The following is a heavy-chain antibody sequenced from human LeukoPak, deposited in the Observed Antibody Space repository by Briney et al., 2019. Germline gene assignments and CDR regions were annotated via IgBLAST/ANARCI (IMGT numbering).Heavy chain of an antibody. V-gene: IGHV3-30*04. CDR2: ISFDGNIK. D-gene: IGHD6-13*01. J-gene: IGHJ4*02. Sequence: PGGSLRLSCTVSGFTVSSNSMSWVRQAPGKGLEWVAVISFDGNIKHYADSVRGRFTISRDNSKNTLFLQMNSLRPEDTAVYYCARGHSSSWSFFDYWGQGTLVTVSS. CDR3: ARGHSSSWSFFDY. CDR1: GFTVSSNS.